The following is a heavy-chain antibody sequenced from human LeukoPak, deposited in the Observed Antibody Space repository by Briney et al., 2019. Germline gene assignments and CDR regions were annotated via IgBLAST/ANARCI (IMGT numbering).Heavy chain of an antibody. CDR2: IHYSGST. CDR3: ASRAAFCGDDCFRFDY. CDR1: GGSISGYY. V-gene: IGHV4-59*01. D-gene: IGHD2-21*02. Sequence: KPSETLSLTCTVSGGSISGYYWSWIRQPPGKGLEWIGYIHYSGSTRYNPSLENRVTISVDTSKNQFSLNLTSVTVADTAVYYCASRAAFCGDDCFRFDYWGQGTLVTVSS. J-gene: IGHJ4*02.